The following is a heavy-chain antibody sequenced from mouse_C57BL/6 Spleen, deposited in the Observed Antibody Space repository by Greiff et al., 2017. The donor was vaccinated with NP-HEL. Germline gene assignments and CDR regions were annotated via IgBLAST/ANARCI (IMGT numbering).Heavy chain of an antibody. J-gene: IGHJ1*03. V-gene: IGHV1-61*01. Sequence: VQLQQPGAELVRPGSSVKLSCKASGYTFTSYWMDWVKQRPGQGLEWIGNIYPSDSETHYNQKFKDKATLTVDKSSSTAYMQLSSLTSEDSAVYYCARSETTVVATGYFEVWGTGTTVTVSS. CDR2: IYPSDSET. CDR1: GYTFTSYW. D-gene: IGHD1-1*01. CDR3: ARSETTVVATGYFEV.